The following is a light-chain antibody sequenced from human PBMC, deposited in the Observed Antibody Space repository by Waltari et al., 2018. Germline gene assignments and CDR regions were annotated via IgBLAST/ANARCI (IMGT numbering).Light chain of an antibody. CDR1: KLGDKY. J-gene: IGLJ2*01. Sequence: SYELTQPPSLSVSPGQTARITCSGDKLGDKYACWYQQKPGQSPVLVIYQDIKRPSGIPERFSGSNAGNAATLTIGGTQAMDEADYYCQAWDSSTVVFGGGTKLTVL. CDR3: QAWDSSTVV. CDR2: QDI. V-gene: IGLV3-1*01.